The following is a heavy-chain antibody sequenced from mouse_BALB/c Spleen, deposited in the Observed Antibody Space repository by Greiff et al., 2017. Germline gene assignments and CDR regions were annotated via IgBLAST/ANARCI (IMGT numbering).Heavy chain of an antibody. CDR3: ARVYYYGSRYFDV. V-gene: IGHV5-4*02. CDR2: ISDGGSYT. Sequence: DVMLVESGGGLVKPGGSLKLSCAASGFTFSDYYMYWVRQTPEKRLEWVATISDGGSYTYYPDSVKGRFTISRDNAKNNLYLQMSSLKSEDTAMYYCARVYYYGSRYFDVWGAGTTVTVSS. CDR1: GFTFSDYY. D-gene: IGHD1-1*01. J-gene: IGHJ1*01.